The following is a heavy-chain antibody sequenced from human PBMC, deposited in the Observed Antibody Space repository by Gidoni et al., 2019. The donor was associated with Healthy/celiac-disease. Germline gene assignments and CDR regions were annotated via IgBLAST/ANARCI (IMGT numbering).Heavy chain of an antibody. CDR1: GDSVSSNSAA. CDR3: ARDRYVLRFLEWPLGFDY. J-gene: IGHJ4*02. Sequence: CAISGDSVSSNSAAWNWIRQSPSRGLEWLGRTYYRSKWYNDYAVSVKSRITINPDTSNNQFSLQLNSVTPEDTAVYYCARDRYVLRFLEWPLGFDYWGQGTLVTVSS. D-gene: IGHD3-3*01. V-gene: IGHV6-1*01. CDR2: TYYRSKWYN.